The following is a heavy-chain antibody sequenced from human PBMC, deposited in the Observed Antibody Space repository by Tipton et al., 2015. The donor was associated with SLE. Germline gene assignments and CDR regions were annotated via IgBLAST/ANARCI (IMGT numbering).Heavy chain of an antibody. Sequence: SLRLSCAASGFTFSDYYMNWVRLAPGKGLEWVSYIGSSGNTIYYADSVKGRFTISRDNAQHSLFLHMNSLRAEDTAMYYCVRASRYCAAGVCHTADGADWGQGTLVTVSP. CDR1: GFTFSDYY. D-gene: IGHD2-8*02. J-gene: IGHJ4*02. CDR2: IGSSGNTI. V-gene: IGHV3-11*01. CDR3: VRASRYCAAGVCHTADGAD.